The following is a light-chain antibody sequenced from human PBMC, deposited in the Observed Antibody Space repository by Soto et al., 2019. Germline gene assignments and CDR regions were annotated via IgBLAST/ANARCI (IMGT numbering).Light chain of an antibody. CDR2: KAS. J-gene: IGKJ4*01. V-gene: IGKV1-5*03. Sequence: DIQMTQSPSTLSASVGDRVTVTCRASQSVRDWVAWYQQQAGRAPRLLIYKASSLQSGVPSRFSGSGFGTEFTLTISSLQPDYFASYCCQQYYSYSPITLGAGPQVDIK. CDR3: QQYYSYSPIT. CDR1: QSVRDW.